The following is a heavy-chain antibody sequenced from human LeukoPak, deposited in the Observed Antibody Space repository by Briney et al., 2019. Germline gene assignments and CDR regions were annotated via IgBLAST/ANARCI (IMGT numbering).Heavy chain of an antibody. V-gene: IGHV4-4*02. CDR3: ARLPPCSSTSFRYYYYYYMDV. CDR2: IYHSGST. Sequence: SGTLSLTCAVSGGSISSSNWWSWVRQPPGKGLEWIGEIYHSGSTNYNPSLKSRVTISVDKSKNQFSLKLSSVTAADTAVYYCARLPPCSSTSFRYYYYYYMDVWGKGTTVTVSS. J-gene: IGHJ6*03. D-gene: IGHD2-2*01. CDR1: GGSISSSNW.